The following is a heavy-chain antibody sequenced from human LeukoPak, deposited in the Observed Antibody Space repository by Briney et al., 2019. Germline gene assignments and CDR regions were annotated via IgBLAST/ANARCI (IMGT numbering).Heavy chain of an antibody. CDR1: GGSISSRSYL. D-gene: IGHD4-17*01. CDR3: ERGMRGDDYGDYGPLDY. J-gene: IGHJ4*02. Sequence: SETLSLTCTVSGGSISSRSYLWGWIRQSPGKGLEWIGSVYYSGTSYYNPSLRGRVTISVDTSKNQFSLRLNSVTAGDTAVYYCERGMRGDDYGDYGPLDYWGQGTLVTVSS. V-gene: IGHV4-39*01. CDR2: VYYSGTS.